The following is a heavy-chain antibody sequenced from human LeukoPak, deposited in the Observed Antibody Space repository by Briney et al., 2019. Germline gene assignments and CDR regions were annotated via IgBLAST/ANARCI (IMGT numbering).Heavy chain of an antibody. Sequence: GGSLRLSCAASGFTFSSYAMSWVRQAPGKGLEWVSVISGSGGATYYADSVKGRFTISRDNAKNSLYLQMNSLRADDTAVYFCAKHSSGWYAFFDYWGQGTLVTVSS. J-gene: IGHJ4*02. D-gene: IGHD6-19*01. CDR1: GFTFSSYA. V-gene: IGHV3-23*01. CDR2: ISGSGGAT. CDR3: AKHSSGWYAFFDY.